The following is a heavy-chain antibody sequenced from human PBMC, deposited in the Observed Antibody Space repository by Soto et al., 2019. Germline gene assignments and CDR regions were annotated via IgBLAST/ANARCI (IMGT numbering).Heavy chain of an antibody. J-gene: IGHJ4*02. D-gene: IGHD2-2*01. CDR2: ISKSDYT. Sequence: PGGSLRLSCTVSGFAFNNYGINWVRQAPGKGLEWVSSISKSDYTYYSDSVKGRFTISRDNAKNSASLQMNTLRVEDTVVYYCAREDSIIIPAVSDFWGQGTLVTVSS. CDR1: GFAFNNYG. V-gene: IGHV3-21*01. CDR3: AREDSIIIPAVSDF.